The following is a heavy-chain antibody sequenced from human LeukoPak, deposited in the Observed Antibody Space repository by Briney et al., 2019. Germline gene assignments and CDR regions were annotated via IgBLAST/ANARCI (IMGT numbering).Heavy chain of an antibody. Sequence: PGGSLRLSCAASGFTFSSYAMHGVRQAPGKGLEWVAVISYDGSNKYYADSVKGRFTISRDNSKNTLYLQMNSLRATDTGVYYCARDGPGHVDKATALHYWGQGTLVTVSS. CDR1: GFTFSSYA. CDR2: ISYDGSNK. D-gene: IGHD5-18*01. CDR3: ARDGPGHVDKATALHY. V-gene: IGHV3-30*04. J-gene: IGHJ4*02.